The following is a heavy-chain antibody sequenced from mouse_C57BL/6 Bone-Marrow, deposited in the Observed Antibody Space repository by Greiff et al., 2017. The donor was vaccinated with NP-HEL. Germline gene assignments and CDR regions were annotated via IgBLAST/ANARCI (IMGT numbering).Heavy chain of an antibody. J-gene: IGHJ2*01. Sequence: VQLKESGPVLVKPGASVKMSCKASGYTFTDYYMNWVKQSHGKSLEWIGVINPYNGGTSYNQKFKGKATLTVDKSSSTAYMELNSLTSEDSAVYYCARRGTAQAIDYWGQGTTLTVSS. V-gene: IGHV1-19*01. D-gene: IGHD3-2*02. CDR3: ARRGTAQAIDY. CDR2: INPYNGGT. CDR1: GYTFTDYY.